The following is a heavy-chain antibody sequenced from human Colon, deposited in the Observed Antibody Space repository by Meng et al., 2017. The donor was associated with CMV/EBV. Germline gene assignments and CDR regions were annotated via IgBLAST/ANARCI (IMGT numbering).Heavy chain of an antibody. CDR1: VSTNSAA. Sequence: VSTNSAAGHWLRQSPSRGLEWLGRAYYRSKWYYDYTVSVKSRMTINPDTSKNQFSLQLNSVTPDDTAVYFCARGRHNDGNYYVFDFWGQGSLVTVSS. J-gene: IGHJ4*02. CDR3: ARGRHNDGNYYVFDF. D-gene: IGHD3-10*02. V-gene: IGHV6-1*01. CDR2: AYYRSKWYY.